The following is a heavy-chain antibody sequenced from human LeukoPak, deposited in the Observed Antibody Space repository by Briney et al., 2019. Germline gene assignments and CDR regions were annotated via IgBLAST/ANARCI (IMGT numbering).Heavy chain of an antibody. J-gene: IGHJ5*02. V-gene: IGHV3-21*01. CDR3: AREKLGGVADP. D-gene: IGHD3-16*01. CDR1: GFTFSTYS. CDR2: ISSSSSYI. Sequence: GGSLRLSCAASGFTFSTYSMNWVRQAPGKGLEWVSSISSSSSYIHYADSVKGRFTISRDSANNSLYLQMNSLRAEVTAVYYCAREKLGGVADPWGQGTLVTVSS.